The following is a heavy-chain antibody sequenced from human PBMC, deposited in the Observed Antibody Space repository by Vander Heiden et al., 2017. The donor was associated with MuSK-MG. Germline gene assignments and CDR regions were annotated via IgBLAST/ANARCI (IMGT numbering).Heavy chain of an antibody. CDR3: AKDHMDYGDPQDY. CDR1: GFTFSSYA. D-gene: IGHD4-17*01. J-gene: IGHJ4*02. V-gene: IGHV3-23*04. CDR2: VSGSGSNT. Sequence: EVQLVESGGGLVQPGGSLRLSCAASGFTFSSYAMSWVRQAPGKGLGWVSVVSGSGSNTYFADSVKGRFTISRDNSKNTLYLQMNSLRADDTAVYYCAKDHMDYGDPQDYWGQGTLVTVSS.